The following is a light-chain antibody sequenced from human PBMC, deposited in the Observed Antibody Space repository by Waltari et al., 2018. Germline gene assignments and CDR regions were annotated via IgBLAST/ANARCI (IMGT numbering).Light chain of an antibody. Sequence: CGASQSVSRTLAGDQQKPGQAPKRLSYGASIRATGIPDRFTGSGSGTDVSLTISSLEPEDFGIYFCQHYVRLPATFRQWAKVEIK. CDR3: QHYVRLPAT. CDR1: QSVSRT. V-gene: IGKV3-20*01. CDR2: GAS. J-gene: IGKJ1*01.